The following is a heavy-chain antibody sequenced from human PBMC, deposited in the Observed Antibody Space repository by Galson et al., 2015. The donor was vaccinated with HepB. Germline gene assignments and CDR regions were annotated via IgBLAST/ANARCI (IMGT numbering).Heavy chain of an antibody. CDR3: ARGNWNVKFLPYYYYGMDV. CDR2: ISSSGSTI. D-gene: IGHD1-1*01. Sequence: SLRLSCAASGFTFSSYEMNWVRQAPGKGLEWVSYISSSGSTIYYADSVKGRFTISRDNAKNSLYLQMNSLRAEDTAVYYCARGNWNVKFLPYYYYGMDVWGQGTTVTVSS. J-gene: IGHJ6*02. V-gene: IGHV3-48*03. CDR1: GFTFSSYE.